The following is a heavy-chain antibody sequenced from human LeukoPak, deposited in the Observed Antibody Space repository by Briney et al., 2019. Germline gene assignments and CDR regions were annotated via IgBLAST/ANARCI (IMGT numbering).Heavy chain of an antibody. Sequence: GGSLRLSCAASGFTFSSYSMNWVRQAPGKGLEWVSYISSSSSTIYYADSVKGRFTIPRDNAKNSLYLQMNSLRAEDTAVYYCAREGAMVTENNYYYYYYMDVWGKGTTVTVSS. CDR2: ISSSSSTI. CDR3: AREGAMVTENNYYYYYYMDV. V-gene: IGHV3-48*01. D-gene: IGHD5-18*01. CDR1: GFTFSSYS. J-gene: IGHJ6*03.